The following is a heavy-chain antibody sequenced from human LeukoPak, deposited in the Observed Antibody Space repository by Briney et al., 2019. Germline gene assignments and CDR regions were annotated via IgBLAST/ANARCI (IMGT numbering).Heavy chain of an antibody. CDR3: AKDSRGYDILTGYYLGPFFQH. V-gene: IGHV3-20*04. CDR2: INWNGDST. CDR1: GFTFDDYG. D-gene: IGHD3-9*01. J-gene: IGHJ1*01. Sequence: GGSLRLSCAASGFTFDDYGMGWVRQAPGKGLEWVSGINWNGDSTGYADSVKGRFTISRDNSKYTLYLQMNSLRAEDTAVYYCAKDSRGYDILTGYYLGPFFQHWGQGTLVTVSS.